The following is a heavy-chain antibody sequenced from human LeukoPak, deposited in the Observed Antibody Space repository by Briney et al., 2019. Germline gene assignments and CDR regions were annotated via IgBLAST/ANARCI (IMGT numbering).Heavy chain of an antibody. CDR2: IYYSGST. J-gene: IGHJ3*02. Sequence: PSETLSLTCTVSGGSISSYYWSWIRQPPGKGLEWIGYIYYSGSTNYNPSLKSRVTISVDTSKSQFSLKLSSVTAADTAVYYCARVLVGPTASDIWGQGTMVIVFS. CDR1: GGSISSYY. CDR3: ARVLVGPTASDI. V-gene: IGHV4-59*01. D-gene: IGHD1-26*01.